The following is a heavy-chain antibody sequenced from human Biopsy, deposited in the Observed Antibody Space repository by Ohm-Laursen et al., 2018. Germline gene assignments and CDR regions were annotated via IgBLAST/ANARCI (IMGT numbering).Heavy chain of an antibody. CDR2: IYYSGST. J-gene: IGHJ4*02. V-gene: IGHV4-59*01. CDR1: GDSISSYY. D-gene: IGHD1-26*01. Sequence: GTLSLTCTVSGDSISSYYWSWIRQSPGKGLEWIGYIYYSGSTNYNPSLRSRVTISVDRSKNQFSLELSSVTAADTAVYYCARVGAGAPSIDYFDYWGQGALVTVSS. CDR3: ARVGAGAPSIDYFDY.